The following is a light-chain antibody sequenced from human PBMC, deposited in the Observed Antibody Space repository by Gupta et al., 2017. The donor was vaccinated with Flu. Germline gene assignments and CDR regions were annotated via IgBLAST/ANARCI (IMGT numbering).Light chain of an antibody. Sequence: DIVMTQSQLSLPVTPGEPASISCRSSQSLLHSNGYNYLDWYLQKPGQSPQLLIYLGSNRASGVPDRFSGSGSGTDFTLKISRVEAEDVGVYYCMQARQTPQTFGQGTKVEIK. J-gene: IGKJ1*01. CDR2: LGS. CDR1: QSLLHSNGYNY. V-gene: IGKV2-28*01. CDR3: MQARQTPQT.